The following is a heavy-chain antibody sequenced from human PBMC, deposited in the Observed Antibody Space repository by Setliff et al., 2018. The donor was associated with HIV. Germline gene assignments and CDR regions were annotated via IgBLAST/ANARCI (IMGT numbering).Heavy chain of an antibody. CDR1: GGSINSYY. CDR3: ARVRGSSYFGTFDY. J-gene: IGHJ4*02. CDR2: IYCIGNT. Sequence: SETLSLTCAVSGGSINSYYWSWIRQPPGKGLEWIGYIYCIGNTNYNPSLKSRVTISVDTSKNQFSLKLSSVTAADTAVYYCARVRGSSYFGTFDYWGQGALVTVSS. V-gene: IGHV4-59*01. D-gene: IGHD1-26*01.